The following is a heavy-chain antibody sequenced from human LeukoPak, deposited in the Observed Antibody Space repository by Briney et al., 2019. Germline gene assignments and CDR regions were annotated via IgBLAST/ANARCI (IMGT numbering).Heavy chain of an antibody. CDR2: INHSEST. CDR3: ARHSSTGSLAEYFQH. Sequence: KPSETLSLTCAVYGGSINGYYWSWIRQPPGKGLEWIGEINHSESTNYNPSLKSRVSISVDTSKNQFSLKLLSSVTAADTAVYYCARHSSTGSLAEYFQHWGQGTLVTVSS. J-gene: IGHJ1*01. D-gene: IGHD2-2*01. CDR1: GGSINGYY. V-gene: IGHV4-34*01.